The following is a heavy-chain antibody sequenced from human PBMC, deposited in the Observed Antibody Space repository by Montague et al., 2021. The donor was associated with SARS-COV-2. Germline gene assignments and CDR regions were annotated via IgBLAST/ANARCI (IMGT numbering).Heavy chain of an antibody. CDR1: GGSISSSNW. CDR2: IYHSGST. CDR3: AREPYYYDSNGLNYYYYGMDV. V-gene: IGHV4-4*02. Sequence: SETLSLTCAVSGGSISSSNWWSWVRQPPGKGLEWIGEIYHSGSTNYNPSLKSRVTISVDKSKNQFSLKLSSVTAADTAVYYCAREPYYYDSNGLNYYYYGMDVWGQGTTVTVSS. J-gene: IGHJ6*02. D-gene: IGHD3-22*01.